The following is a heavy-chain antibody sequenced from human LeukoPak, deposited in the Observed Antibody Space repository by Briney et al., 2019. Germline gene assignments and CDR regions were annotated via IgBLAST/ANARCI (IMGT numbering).Heavy chain of an antibody. V-gene: IGHV3-23*01. Sequence: PGGSLSLSCAASGFTFSSYAMSWVRQAAGKGLEWVSAISGSDGSTYYADSVEGRLTIARDNSKNTLYVQMNGVSAEDTAVYYCAIRSGIYYGPIDCWVQGTMVAVCS. CDR3: AIRSGIYYGPIDC. J-gene: IGHJ4*02. CDR2: ISGSDGST. CDR1: GFTFSSYA. D-gene: IGHD3-10*01.